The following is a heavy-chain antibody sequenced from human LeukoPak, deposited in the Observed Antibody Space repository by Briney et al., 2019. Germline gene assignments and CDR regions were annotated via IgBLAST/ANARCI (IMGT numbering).Heavy chain of an antibody. Sequence: GESLKISCKGSGYSFTRYWIGWVRQMPGKGLKWMGIIYPGDSDTRYSPSFQGQVTISADKSISTAYLQWNSLKASDTAIYYCARSGTYYGFSDYWGQGTLVTVSS. CDR3: ARSGTYYGFSDY. D-gene: IGHD1-26*01. J-gene: IGHJ4*02. CDR2: IYPGDSDT. CDR1: GYSFTRYW. V-gene: IGHV5-51*01.